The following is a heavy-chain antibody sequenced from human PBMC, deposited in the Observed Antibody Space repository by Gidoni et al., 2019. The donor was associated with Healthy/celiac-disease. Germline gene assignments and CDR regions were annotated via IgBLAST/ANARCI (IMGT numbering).Heavy chain of an antibody. CDR3: ARLIAVAGTIGWYFDL. J-gene: IGHJ2*01. CDR1: GYSFTSYW. Sequence: EVQLVQPAAAATTPGESLQISGKGSGYSFTSYWIGWVRQMTGKGLGWMGIIYPGDSDTRYSSSFQGQVTISAGKSISTAYLQWSSLKASDTAMYYWARLIAVAGTIGWYFDLWGRGTLVTVSS. CDR2: IYPGDSDT. V-gene: IGHV5-51*01. D-gene: IGHD6-19*01.